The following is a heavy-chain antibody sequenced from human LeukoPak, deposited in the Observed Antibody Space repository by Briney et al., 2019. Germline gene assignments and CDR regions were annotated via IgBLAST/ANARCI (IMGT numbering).Heavy chain of an antibody. D-gene: IGHD3-22*01. V-gene: IGHV4-38-2*01. CDR2: IYHSGST. CDR1: GYSISSGYY. CDR3: AGSMIVVVTHAFDI. J-gene: IGHJ3*02. Sequence: SETLSHTCAVSGYSISSGYYWGWIRQPPGKGLEWIGSIYHSGSTYYNPSLKSRVTISVDTSKNQFSLKLSSVTAAETAVYYCAGSMIVVVTHAFDIWGQGTMVTVSS.